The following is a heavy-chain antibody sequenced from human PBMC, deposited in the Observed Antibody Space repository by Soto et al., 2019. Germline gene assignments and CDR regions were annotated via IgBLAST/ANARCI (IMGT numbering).Heavy chain of an antibody. CDR3: ARGSRNIHKDTAMAALFDY. V-gene: IGHV1-46*01. J-gene: IGHJ4*02. D-gene: IGHD5-18*01. CDR2: INPSGGST. CDR1: GYTFTSYY. Sequence: GASVKVSCKASGYTFTSYYMHWVRQAPGQGLEWMGIINPSGGSTSYAQKFQGRVTMTRDTSTSTVYMELSSLRSEDTAVYYCARGSRNIHKDTAMAALFDYWGQGTLVTVSS.